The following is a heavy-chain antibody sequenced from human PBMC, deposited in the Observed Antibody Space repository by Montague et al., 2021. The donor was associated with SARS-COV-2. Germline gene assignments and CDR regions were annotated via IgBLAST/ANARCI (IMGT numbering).Heavy chain of an antibody. D-gene: IGHD3-22*01. CDR1: GGSFSGYY. CDR2: INHSGST. J-gene: IGHJ4*02. V-gene: IGHV4-34*01. Sequence: SETLSLTCAVYGGSFSGYYWSWFRQPPGKGLEWIGEINHSGSTKYNPSLTSRVTISVDTSKNQFSLKLSSVTAADTAVYYCARGTKGVFTYDYDSSGYARDYWGQGTLVTVSS. CDR3: ARGTKGVFTYDYDSSGYARDY.